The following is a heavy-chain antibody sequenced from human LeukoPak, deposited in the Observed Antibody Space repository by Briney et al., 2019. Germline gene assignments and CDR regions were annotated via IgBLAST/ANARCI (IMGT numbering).Heavy chain of an antibody. CDR2: INHSGST. Sequence: SETLSLTCAVYGGSFSGYYWSWIRQPPGKGLEWIGEINHSGSTNYNPSLKGRVTISVDTSKNQFSLKLSSVTAADTAVYYCARVSSWSTRTFDYWGQGTLVTVSS. J-gene: IGHJ4*02. V-gene: IGHV4-34*01. CDR3: ARVSSWSTRTFDY. CDR1: GGSFSGYY. D-gene: IGHD6-13*01.